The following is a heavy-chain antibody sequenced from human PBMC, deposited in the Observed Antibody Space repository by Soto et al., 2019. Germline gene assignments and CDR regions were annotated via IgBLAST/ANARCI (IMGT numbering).Heavy chain of an antibody. J-gene: IGHJ4*02. CDR1: GFTFDDYA. Sequence: EVQLVASGGGLVQPGRSLRLSCAASGFTFDDYAMHWVRQAPGKGLVWVSGISWNCGSIGYADSVKGRFTISRDNAKNSLYLQMNSLRAEDTALYYCAKGQIGYCSGGSCFPGPFDYWGQGTLFTVSS. V-gene: IGHV3-9*01. CDR2: ISWNCGSI. D-gene: IGHD2-15*01. CDR3: AKGQIGYCSGGSCFPGPFDY.